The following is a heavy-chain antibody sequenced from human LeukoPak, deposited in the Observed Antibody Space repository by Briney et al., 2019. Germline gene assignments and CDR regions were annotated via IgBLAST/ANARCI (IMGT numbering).Heavy chain of an antibody. CDR3: AGSYCTNGVCYPCYFDY. CDR1: GFTFSSYS. J-gene: IGHJ4*02. V-gene: IGHV3-21*01. D-gene: IGHD2-8*01. CDR2: ISSSSSYI. Sequence: GGSLRLSCAASGFTFSSYSMNWVRQAPGKGLEWVSSISSSSSYIYYADSVKGRFTISRDNAKNSLYLQMNSLRAEDTAVYYCAGSYCTNGVCYPCYFDYWGQGTLVTVSS.